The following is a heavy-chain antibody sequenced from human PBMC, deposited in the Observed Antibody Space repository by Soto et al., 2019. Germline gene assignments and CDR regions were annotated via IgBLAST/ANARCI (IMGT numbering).Heavy chain of an antibody. CDR1: GGYFSGYY. D-gene: IGHD3-22*01. CDR3: ARTYYYDIKDY. J-gene: IGHJ4*02. Sequence: SETLSLTCAVYGGYFSGYYWSCIRQPPGKGLEWIGEINHGGSTNYNPSLKSRVTMSVDTSKNQFSLKLSSVTAADTAVYYCARTYYYDIKDYWGQGTLVTVSS. CDR2: INHGGST. V-gene: IGHV4-34*01.